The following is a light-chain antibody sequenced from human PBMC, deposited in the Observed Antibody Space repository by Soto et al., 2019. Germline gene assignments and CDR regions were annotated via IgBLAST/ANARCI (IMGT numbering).Light chain of an antibody. CDR2: GVS. CDR3: QQYSDLPMT. Sequence: EVVLTQSPCTLSLSPGERVTLSCRASQSVSGSDLAWYQQQPGQAPRLLISGVSNRATGTPDRFSGSGSGTDFIITISRLEHEDFAVYFCQQYSDLPMTFGQGTRLEIK. V-gene: IGKV3-20*01. CDR1: QSVSGSD. J-gene: IGKJ5*01.